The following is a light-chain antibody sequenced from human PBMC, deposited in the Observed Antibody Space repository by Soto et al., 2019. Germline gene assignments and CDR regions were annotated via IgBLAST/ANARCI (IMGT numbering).Light chain of an antibody. Sequence: DIVLTQSPDSLAVSLGEGATINCRSDQSVFHTADNQNYLAWYQQKAGQPPKLLIYWASTRDPGVPARFRGSGFGTDFTLSISNLQAEDVAVYYCQQYYSTPRTFGQGTKVEI. CDR3: QQYYSTPRT. J-gene: IGKJ2*01. V-gene: IGKV4-1*01. CDR2: WAS. CDR1: QSVFHTADNQNY.